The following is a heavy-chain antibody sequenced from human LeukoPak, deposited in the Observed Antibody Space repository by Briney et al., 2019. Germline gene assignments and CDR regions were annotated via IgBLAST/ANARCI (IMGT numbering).Heavy chain of an antibody. D-gene: IGHD6-19*01. Sequence: SETLSLTCTVSGGSISSSIYYWGWIRQPPGKGLEWIGSIYYSGSTYYNPSLKSRVIISVDTSKNQFSLKLSSVTAADTAVYYCARNPHVSGWYLNHYYYYYMDVWGKGTTVTISS. CDR1: GGSISSSIYY. J-gene: IGHJ6*03. CDR3: ARNPHVSGWYLNHYYYYYMDV. V-gene: IGHV4-39*01. CDR2: IYYSGST.